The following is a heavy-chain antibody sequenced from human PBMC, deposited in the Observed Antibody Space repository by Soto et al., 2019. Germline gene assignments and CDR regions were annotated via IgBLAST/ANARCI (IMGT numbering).Heavy chain of an antibody. J-gene: IGHJ4*02. Sequence: QVQLQESGPGLVKPSQTLSLTCTVSGGSISSGDYYWSWIRQPPGKGLEWIGYIYYSGSTYYNPSLKSRVTISVDTSKNQFSLKLSSVTAADTAVYYCARGAMTTVVTLNYYFDYWGQGTLVTVSS. V-gene: IGHV4-30-4*01. D-gene: IGHD4-17*01. CDR3: ARGAMTTVVTLNYYFDY. CDR2: IYYSGST. CDR1: GGSISSGDYY.